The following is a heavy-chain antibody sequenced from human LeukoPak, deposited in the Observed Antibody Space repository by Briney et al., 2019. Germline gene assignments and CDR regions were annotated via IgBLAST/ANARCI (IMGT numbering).Heavy chain of an antibody. CDR2: INHSGST. Sequence: KASETLSLTCAVYGGSFSGYYWSWIRQPPGKGLEWIGEINHSGSTNYNPSLKSRVTISVDTSKNQFSLKLSSVTAADTAVYYCARPNRDYCSSTSCSVGAAYGMDVWGKGTTVTVSS. J-gene: IGHJ6*04. D-gene: IGHD2-2*01. V-gene: IGHV4-34*01. CDR1: GGSFSGYY. CDR3: ARPNRDYCSSTSCSVGAAYGMDV.